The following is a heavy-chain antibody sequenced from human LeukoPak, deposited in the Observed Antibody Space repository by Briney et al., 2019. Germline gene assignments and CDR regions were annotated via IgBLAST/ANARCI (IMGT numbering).Heavy chain of an antibody. CDR3: ARGRIDDY. J-gene: IGHJ4*02. V-gene: IGHV4-34*01. CDR2: INHSGST. CDR1: GGSFSGYY. Sequence: SETLSLTCVVYGGSFSGYYLNWIRQPPGKGLEWIGEINHSGSTNYNPSLKSRVTISVDTSKNQFSLQLSSVTAADTDVYYCARGRIDDYWGQGTLVTVSS.